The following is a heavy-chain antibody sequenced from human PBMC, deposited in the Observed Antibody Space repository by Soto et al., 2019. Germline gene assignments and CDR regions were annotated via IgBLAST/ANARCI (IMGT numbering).Heavy chain of an antibody. D-gene: IGHD3-22*01. Sequence: SVKVSCKASGGTFSSYAISWVRQAPGQGLEWMGGIIPIFGTANYAQKFQGRVTITADESTSTAYMELSSLRSEDTAVYYCARDHYNDSSGYYFFDYWGQGTLVTVSS. CDR3: ARDHYNDSSGYYFFDY. CDR2: IIPIFGTA. CDR1: GGTFSSYA. V-gene: IGHV1-69*13. J-gene: IGHJ4*02.